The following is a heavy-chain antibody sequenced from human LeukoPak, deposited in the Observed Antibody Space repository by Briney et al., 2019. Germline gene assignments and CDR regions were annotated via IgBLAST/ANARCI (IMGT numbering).Heavy chain of an antibody. J-gene: IGHJ4*02. CDR1: GFTFSSYA. CDR3: ASQPPHCSSTSCYIAY. D-gene: IGHD2-2*01. V-gene: IGHV3-23*01. CDR2: ICGSGGNT. Sequence: QAGGSLRLSCAASGFTFSSYAMSWVRQAPGKGLEWVSDICGSGGNTYYADSVKGRFTISRDNSKDTLYLQMNSLRAEDTAVYYCASQPPHCSSTSCYIAYWGQGTLVTVSS.